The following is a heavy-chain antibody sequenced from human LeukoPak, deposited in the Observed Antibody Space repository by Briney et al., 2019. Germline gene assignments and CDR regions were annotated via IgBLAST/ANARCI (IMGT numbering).Heavy chain of an antibody. Sequence: GGSLRLSCSASGFSFNKYAVHWVRQAPGKGLEWISSISGGSSTIYYADSVKGRFTISRDNARNSLYLQMNSLRDEDTAVYYCARDGYAKFDYWGQGTLVTVSS. V-gene: IGHV3-48*02. CDR1: GFSFNKYA. J-gene: IGHJ4*02. CDR2: ISGGSSTI. D-gene: IGHD5-18*01. CDR3: ARDGYAKFDY.